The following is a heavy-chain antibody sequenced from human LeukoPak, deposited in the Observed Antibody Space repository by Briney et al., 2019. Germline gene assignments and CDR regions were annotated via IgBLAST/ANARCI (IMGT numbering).Heavy chain of an antibody. CDR2: ISSSRNTV. V-gene: IGHV3-48*01. CDR1: GFILSTYG. Sequence: GGSLRLSCAASGFILSTYGMNSGRQAPGKGLEWVSYISSSRNTVTYADSVRGRFTVSRDNAKNSLYLEMNSLRAEDTAVYYCARESPAFDYWGQGTLVTVSS. J-gene: IGHJ4*02. CDR3: ARESPAFDY.